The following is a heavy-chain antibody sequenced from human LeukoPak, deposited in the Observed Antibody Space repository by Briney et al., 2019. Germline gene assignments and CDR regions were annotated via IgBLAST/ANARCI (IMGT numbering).Heavy chain of an antibody. J-gene: IGHJ3*02. D-gene: IGHD2-21*02. CDR1: GLPFNIYA. CDR3: ATERSGDYLGAFDI. Sequence: GGSLRLSCAASGLPFNIYAMSWVRQAPGKGLEWVADISANTFTTNYAASVKGRFTISRDPSKNTLFLDMSSLRAEDSAFYFCATERSGDYLGAFDIWGQGTLVTVS. V-gene: IGHV3-23*01. CDR2: ISANTFTT.